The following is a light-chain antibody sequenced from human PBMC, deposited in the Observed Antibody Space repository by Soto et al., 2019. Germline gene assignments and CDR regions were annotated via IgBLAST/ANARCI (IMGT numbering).Light chain of an antibody. J-gene: IGKJ1*01. V-gene: IGKV3-20*01. CDR1: QSVSSSY. CDR2: GAS. CDR3: QQYGSSPGT. Sequence: EIVLTQSPGTLSLSPGERATLSCRASQSVSSSYLAWYQQKPGQAPRLLIYGASSRATGIPDRFSGSGSGTDFTLTISRLEPQHLAVYYCQQYGSSPGTFGQGTKVEIK.